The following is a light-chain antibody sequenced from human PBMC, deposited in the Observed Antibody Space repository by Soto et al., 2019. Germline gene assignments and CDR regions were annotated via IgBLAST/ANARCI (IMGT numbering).Light chain of an antibody. CDR2: DAS. J-gene: IGKJ4*01. Sequence: DIQITQSPSSLSASVGDRVTITCQASQDIRNSLNWYQQKPGQAPKLLIYDASNLETGVPSRFSGSGSGTDFTFTISSLQPEDVATYYCQQYDNRLTFGGGTKVDIK. CDR1: QDIRNS. V-gene: IGKV1-33*01. CDR3: QQYDNRLT.